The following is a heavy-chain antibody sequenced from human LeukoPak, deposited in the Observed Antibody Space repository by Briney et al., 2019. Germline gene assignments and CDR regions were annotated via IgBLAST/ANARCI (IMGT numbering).Heavy chain of an antibody. J-gene: IGHJ6*01. Sequence: GASVKLSCKASVYTFTSYDINSVRQATGPALEWMGWINPNTGATNYAQKFQGRVTMTRDKSISTAYMEVSSLRSDDTAVYYCVRDGNMDVWGQRATVTVSS. CDR1: VYTFTSYD. CDR2: INPNTGAT. V-gene: IGHV1-2*02. D-gene: IGHD1-14*01. CDR3: VRDGNMDV.